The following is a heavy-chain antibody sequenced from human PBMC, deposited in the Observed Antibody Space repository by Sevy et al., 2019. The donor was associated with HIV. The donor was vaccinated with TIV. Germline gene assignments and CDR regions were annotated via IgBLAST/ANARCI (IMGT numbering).Heavy chain of an antibody. CDR2: IYPDDSDT. CDR3: ATSRSGYFDGSGYYIY. J-gene: IGHJ4*01. V-gene: IGHV5-51*01. Sequence: GESRKISCQGSGYSFTSHWIAWVRQMPGEGLEWMGIIYPDDSDTRYSPSFQGQVTFSADKSIFTAYLQWSSLKASDTAIYYCATSRSGYFDGSGYYIYWGQGTQVTVSS. CDR1: GYSFTSHW. D-gene: IGHD3-22*01.